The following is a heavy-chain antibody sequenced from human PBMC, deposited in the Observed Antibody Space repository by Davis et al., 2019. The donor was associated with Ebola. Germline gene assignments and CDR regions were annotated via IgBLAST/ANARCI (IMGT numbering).Heavy chain of an antibody. CDR2: INPSIGNT. D-gene: IGHD3-10*01. CDR3: ASGELVDF. Sequence: ASVKVSCKASRFTFVDYYLHWVRQAPGQGLEWMGLINPSIGNTSLAQKFQGRVTLTRDTSTSTVHMDLSSLKSEDTAIYYCASGELVDFWGQGTLVTVSS. V-gene: IGHV1-46*01. J-gene: IGHJ4*02. CDR1: RFTFVDYY.